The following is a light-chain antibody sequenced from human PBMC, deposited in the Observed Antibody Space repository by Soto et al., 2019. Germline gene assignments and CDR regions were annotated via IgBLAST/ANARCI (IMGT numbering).Light chain of an antibody. CDR1: ESVIKY. CDR2: GAS. V-gene: IGKV3-20*01. J-gene: IGKJ5*01. CDR3: KQYSSSPPIT. Sequence: EIVLTQSPGTLPLSPGERATISCRASESVIKYLAWYQQKPGQAPRLLIHGASSRATGIPDRFSGSGSGTDFTLTINRLEPEDFAVYYCKQYSSSPPITFGQGTRLEIK.